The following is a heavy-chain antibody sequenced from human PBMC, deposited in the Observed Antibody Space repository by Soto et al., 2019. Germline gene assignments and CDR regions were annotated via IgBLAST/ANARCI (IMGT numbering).Heavy chain of an antibody. J-gene: IGHJ4*02. D-gene: IGHD6-19*01. CDR1: GXTFSSYG. V-gene: IGHV3-33*01. CDR3: ARESLAVAGRGFDY. CDR2: IWYDGSNK. Sequence: GXSLRLSCAASGXTFSSYGMHWVRQAPGKGLEWLAVIWYDGSNKYYADYVKVRFTISRENSNNTLYLQMNRPRAEDTAVYYCARESLAVAGRGFDYWGQGTLVTVSS.